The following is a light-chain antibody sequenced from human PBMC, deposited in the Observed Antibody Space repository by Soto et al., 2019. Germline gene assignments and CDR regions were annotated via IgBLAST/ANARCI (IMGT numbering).Light chain of an antibody. CDR1: SSDVGDYDY. CDR2: DVT. CDR3: SSYTSSSTWV. Sequence: QSALTQPAAVSGSPGQSITISCTGTSSDVGDYDYVSWYQQHPGKAPKLMISDVTSRPSGVSNRFSGSKSGHTASLTISGLQAEDEADYYCSSYTSSSTWVFGGGTKLTVL. V-gene: IGLV2-14*01. J-gene: IGLJ3*02.